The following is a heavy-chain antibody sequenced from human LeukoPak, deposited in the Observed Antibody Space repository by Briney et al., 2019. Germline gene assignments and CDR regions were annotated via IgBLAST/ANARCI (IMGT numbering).Heavy chain of an antibody. CDR1: GFTVSSNY. J-gene: IGHJ4*02. V-gene: IGHV3-21*01. CDR2: ISSSSSYI. Sequence: PGGSLRLSCAASGFTVSSNYMSWVRQAPGKGLEWVSSISSSSSYIYYADSVKGRFTISRDNAKNSLYLQMNSLRAEDTAVYYCARDENGDYYFDYWGQGTLVTVSS. D-gene: IGHD4-17*01. CDR3: ARDENGDYYFDY.